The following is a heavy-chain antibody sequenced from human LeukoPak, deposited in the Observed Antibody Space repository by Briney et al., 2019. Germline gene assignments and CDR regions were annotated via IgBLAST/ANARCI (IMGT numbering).Heavy chain of an antibody. D-gene: IGHD3-22*01. J-gene: IGHJ4*02. CDR2: ISSSSSTI. V-gene: IGHV3-48*01. CDR3: AKEPRTYYYDSSGYYSH. CDR1: GFTFSSYS. Sequence: PGGSLRLSCAASGFTFSSYSMNWVRQAPGKGLEWVSYISSSSSTIYYADSVKGRFTISRDNAKNSLYLQMNSLRAEDTAVYYCAKEPRTYYYDSSGYYSHWGQGTLVTVSS.